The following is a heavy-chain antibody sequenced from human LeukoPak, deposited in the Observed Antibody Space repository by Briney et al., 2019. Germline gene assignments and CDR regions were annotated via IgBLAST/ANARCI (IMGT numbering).Heavy chain of an antibody. CDR1: GFTYSSYA. Sequence: HPGGSLRLSCSASGFTYSSYAMHWVRQAPGKGLEYVLAISSNGGNTYYADSVKGRFTISRDNSKNTLYLQMSSLRAEDTAVYYCVRGPSWYDPYFDYWGQGTLVTVSS. J-gene: IGHJ4*02. V-gene: IGHV3-64D*06. CDR2: ISSNGGNT. D-gene: IGHD6-13*01. CDR3: VRGPSWYDPYFDY.